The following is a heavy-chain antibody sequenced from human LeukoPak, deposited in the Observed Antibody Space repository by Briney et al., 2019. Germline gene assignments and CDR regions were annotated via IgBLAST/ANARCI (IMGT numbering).Heavy chain of an antibody. V-gene: IGHV4-59*01. CDR1: GGSISSYY. D-gene: IGHD3-9*01. CDR2: ICYSGST. CDR3: ARDHYDILTGYLGFDY. J-gene: IGHJ4*02. Sequence: SETLSLTCTVSGGSISSYYWSWIRQPPGKGLEWIGYICYSGSTNYNPSLKSRVTISVDTSKNQFSLKLSSVTAADTAVYYCARDHYDILTGYLGFDYWGQGTLVTVSS.